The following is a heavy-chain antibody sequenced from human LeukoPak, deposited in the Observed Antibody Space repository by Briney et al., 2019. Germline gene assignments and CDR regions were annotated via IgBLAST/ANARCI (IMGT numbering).Heavy chain of an antibody. Sequence: SETLSLTCTVSGGSISSSSYYWGWIRQPPGKGLEWIGSIYYSGSTYYNPSLKSRVTISVDTSKNQFSLKLSSVTAADTAVYYCARDGYYDRTFDPWGQGTLVTVSS. CDR1: GGSISSSSYY. CDR2: IYYSGST. D-gene: IGHD3-22*01. CDR3: ARDGYYDRTFDP. V-gene: IGHV4-39*02. J-gene: IGHJ5*02.